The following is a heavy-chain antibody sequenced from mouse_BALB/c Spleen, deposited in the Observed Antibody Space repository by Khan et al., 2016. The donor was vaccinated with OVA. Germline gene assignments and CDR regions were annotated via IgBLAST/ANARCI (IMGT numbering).Heavy chain of an antibody. V-gene: IGHV1S45*01. CDR1: GYTFTNHH. J-gene: IGHJ3*01. Sequence: VQLKESGAELVRPGASVKISCKAFGYTFTNHHINWVKQRPGQGLDWIGYINPSNDYTNYNQKFKGKATLTVDKSSSTAYMGLSSLTSEDAAVYYCANPRQLGLRGWFTYWGQGTLVTVSA. CDR3: ANPRQLGLRGWFTY. D-gene: IGHD3-2*01. CDR2: INPSNDYT.